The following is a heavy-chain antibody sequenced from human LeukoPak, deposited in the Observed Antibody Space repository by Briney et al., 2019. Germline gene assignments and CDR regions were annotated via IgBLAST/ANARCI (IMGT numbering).Heavy chain of an antibody. D-gene: IGHD3-22*01. V-gene: IGHV4-34*01. J-gene: IGHJ4*02. Sequence: SETLSLTCTVYGGSFSDYFWSWIRQPPGKGLEWIGEISHSGSTTYNPSLRSRVTISGDTSKKQFSLKLSSVTAADTAVYYCVTYYYGSSAPKRNYWGQGILVTVSS. CDR2: ISHSGST. CDR1: GGSFSDYF. CDR3: VTYYYGSSAPKRNY.